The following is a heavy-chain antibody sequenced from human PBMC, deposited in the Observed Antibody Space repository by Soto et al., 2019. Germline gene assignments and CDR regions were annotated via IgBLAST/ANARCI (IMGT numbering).Heavy chain of an antibody. Sequence: GGPLRLSSAASGVPFSSYAMRWVRQAPGKGLEWVSAISGSDNSTYYADSVKGRFTISRDNSKNTLYLQMSSLRADDTAVYYCAPMGVWGQGTTVPVSS. CDR1: GVPFSSYA. V-gene: IGHV3-23*01. CDR2: ISGSDNST. CDR3: APMGV. J-gene: IGHJ6*02.